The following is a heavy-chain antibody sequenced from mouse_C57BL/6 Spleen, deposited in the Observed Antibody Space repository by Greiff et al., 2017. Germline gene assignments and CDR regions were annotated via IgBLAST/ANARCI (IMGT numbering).Heavy chain of an antibody. CDR3: ASYDYDGYYAMDY. CDR1: GFSLTSYG. V-gene: IGHV2-2*01. J-gene: IGHJ4*01. CDR2: IWSGGST. Sequence: VKLMESGPGLVQPSQSLSITCTVSGFSLTSYGVHWVRQSPGKGLAWLGVIWSGGSTDYNAAFISRLSISKDNSKSQVFFKMNSLQADDTAIYYCASYDYDGYYAMDYWGQGTSVTVSS. D-gene: IGHD2-4*01.